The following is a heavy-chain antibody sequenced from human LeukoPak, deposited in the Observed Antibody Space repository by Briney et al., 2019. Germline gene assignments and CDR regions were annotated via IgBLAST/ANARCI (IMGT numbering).Heavy chain of an antibody. CDR1: GGSISSADYY. CDR2: IFYSGST. CDR3: ARGLLRLYFDY. Sequence: SRTLSLTCTVSGGSISSADYYWSWIRQPPGKGLEWIGYIFYSGSTYYNPSLKSRVTISVDTSKNQFSLKLSSVTAADTAVYYCARGLLRLYFDYWGQGTLVTVSS. V-gene: IGHV4-30-4*08. D-gene: IGHD3-22*01. J-gene: IGHJ4*02.